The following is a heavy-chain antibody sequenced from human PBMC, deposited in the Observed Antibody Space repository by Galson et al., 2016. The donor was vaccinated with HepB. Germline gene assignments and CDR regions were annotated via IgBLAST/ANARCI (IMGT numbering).Heavy chain of an antibody. V-gene: IGHV3-53*01. Sequence: SLRLSCAASGFIVNNHYMNWVRQAPGKGLEWVSVIYSDGSTYYADSVKGRFTISGDNSKNMLYLQMNTLRAEDTAVYYCARDPYYYDSRGYTTGFDVWGQGTMVTVSS. CDR2: IYSDGST. CDR1: GFIVNNHY. J-gene: IGHJ3*01. D-gene: IGHD3-22*01. CDR3: ARDPYYYDSRGYTTGFDV.